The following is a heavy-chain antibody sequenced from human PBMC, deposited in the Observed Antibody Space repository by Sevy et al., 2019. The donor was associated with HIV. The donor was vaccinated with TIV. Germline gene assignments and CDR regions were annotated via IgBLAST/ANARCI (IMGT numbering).Heavy chain of an antibody. CDR1: GLTLSRFG. V-gene: IGHV3-33*01. CDR2: IFSDGSTK. CDR3: ARESPSHWFLDY. D-gene: IGHD3-9*01. Sequence: GGSLRLSCTASGLTLSRFGMHWVRQAPGKGLEWMASIFSDGSTKYYGESVKGRFSIFRDDSKNTLYLQMNSLKVEDTAVYHCARESPSHWFLDYWGQGTLVTVSS. J-gene: IGHJ4*02.